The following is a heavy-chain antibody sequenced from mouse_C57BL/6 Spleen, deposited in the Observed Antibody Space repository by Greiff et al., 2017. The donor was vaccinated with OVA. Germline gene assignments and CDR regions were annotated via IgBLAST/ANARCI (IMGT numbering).Heavy chain of an antibody. V-gene: IGHV5-17*01. CDR2: ISSGSSTI. CDR1: GFTFSDYG. Sequence: EVKVVESGGGLVKPGGSLKLSCAASGFTFSDYGMHWVRQAPEKGLEWVAYISSGSSTIYYADTVKGRFTISRDNAKNTLFLQMTSLRSEDTAMYYCARRVRDWFAYWGQGTLVTVSA. J-gene: IGHJ3*01. D-gene: IGHD2-14*01. CDR3: ARRVRDWFAY.